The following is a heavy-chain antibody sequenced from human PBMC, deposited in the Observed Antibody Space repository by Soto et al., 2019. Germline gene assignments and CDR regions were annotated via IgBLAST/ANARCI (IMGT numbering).Heavy chain of an antibody. J-gene: IGHJ6*02. D-gene: IGHD6-13*01. V-gene: IGHV4-31*03. CDR3: ARDRLMATAGAARYYYGLDV. CDR1: GGSISSAGYY. CDR2: IYYSGST. Sequence: QVQLQESGPGLVKPSQTLSLTCNVTGGSISSAGYYWSWIRQHPGKGLEWIGHIYYSGSTYYNPSLKRRLTISVDTSKNQFFLKLTSVTAADTAVYYCARDRLMATAGAARYYYGLDVWGQGTTVTVSS.